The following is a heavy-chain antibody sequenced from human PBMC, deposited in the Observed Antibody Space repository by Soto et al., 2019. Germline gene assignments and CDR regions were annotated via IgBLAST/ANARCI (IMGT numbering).Heavy chain of an antibody. Sequence: EVQLVESGGGLVQPGRSLRLSCAASGFTFDDYAMHWVRQAPGKGLEWVSGISWNSGSIGYADSVKGRFTISRDNAKNSRYLQMNSLRAEDTALYYCAKYSSSSGADYWGQGTLVTVSS. CDR2: ISWNSGSI. CDR3: AKYSSSSGADY. J-gene: IGHJ4*02. D-gene: IGHD6-6*01. V-gene: IGHV3-9*01. CDR1: GFTFDDYA.